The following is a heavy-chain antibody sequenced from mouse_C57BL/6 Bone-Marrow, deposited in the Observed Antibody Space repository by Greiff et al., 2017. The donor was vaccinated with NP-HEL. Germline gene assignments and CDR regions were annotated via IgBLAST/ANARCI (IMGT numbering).Heavy chain of an antibody. D-gene: IGHD2-3*01. V-gene: IGHV1-82*01. CDR2: IYPGDGDT. J-gene: IGHJ3*01. Sequence: VQLQQSGPELVKPGASVKISCKASGYAFSSSWMNWVKQRPGKGLEWIGRIYPGDGDTNYNGKFKGKATLTADKSSSTAYMQLSSLTSEDSAVYFCARVYDAWFAYWGQGTLVTVSA. CDR1: GYAFSSSW. CDR3: ARVYDAWFAY.